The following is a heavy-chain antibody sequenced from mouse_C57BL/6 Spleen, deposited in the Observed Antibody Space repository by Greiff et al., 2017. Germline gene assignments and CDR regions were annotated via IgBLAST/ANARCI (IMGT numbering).Heavy chain of an antibody. CDR3: ASGASGGFAY. CDR1: GFSLTSYG. J-gene: IGHJ3*01. CDR2: IWGVGST. Sequence: VQLVESGPGLVAPSQSLSITCTVSGFSLTSYGVDWVRQSPGKGLEWLGVIWGVGSTNDNSAPKSRLSISKDNSKSQVFLKMTSLQTDDTAMYYCASGASGGFAYWGQGTLVTVSA. V-gene: IGHV2-6*01.